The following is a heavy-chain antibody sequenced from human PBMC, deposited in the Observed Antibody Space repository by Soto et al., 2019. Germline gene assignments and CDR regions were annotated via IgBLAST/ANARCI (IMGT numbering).Heavy chain of an antibody. CDR1: GGTFSSYA. CDR3: ARGGAKWEPLGYYYYGMDV. CDR2: IIPIFGTA. V-gene: IGHV1-69*13. J-gene: IGHJ6*02. Sequence: AVKVSCKACGGTFSSYAISWVRQAPGQGLEWMGGIIPIFGTANYAQKFQGRVTITADESTSTAYMELSSLRSEDTAVYYCARGGAKWEPLGYYYYGMDVWGHGTTVTVSS. D-gene: IGHD1-26*01.